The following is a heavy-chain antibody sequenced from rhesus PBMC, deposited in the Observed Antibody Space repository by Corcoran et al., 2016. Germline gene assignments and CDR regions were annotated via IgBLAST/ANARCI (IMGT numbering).Heavy chain of an antibody. D-gene: IGHD3-28*01. CDR1: GFTFSDYW. V-gene: IGHV3-37*01. CDR3: AIHYYGSGYYYFDY. CDR2: INQPSGTNK. J-gene: IGHJ4*01. Sequence: EVQLVESGGGLVQPGGSLRLSCVASGFTFSDYWMAWVRQATGKGLEWVSSINQPSGTNKYYLDPVNGRYTISRSNAKNPLYLQMNSLMTEDTAVYYCAIHYYGSGYYYFDYWGQGVLVTVSS.